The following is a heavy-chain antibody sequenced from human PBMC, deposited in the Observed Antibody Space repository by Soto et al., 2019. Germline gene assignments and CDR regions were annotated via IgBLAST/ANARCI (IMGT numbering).Heavy chain of an antibody. J-gene: IGHJ4*02. CDR1: GGSISSGGYY. Sequence: QVQLQESGPGLVKPSQTLSLTCTVSGGSISSGGYYWSWIRQHPGKGLEWIGYIYYSGSTYYNPSLKSRVTISVDTSKNQFALKLSSVTAADTAVYYCERAMPRDGPYFDYWGQGTLVTVSS. D-gene: IGHD2-2*01. V-gene: IGHV4-31*03. CDR2: IYYSGST. CDR3: ERAMPRDGPYFDY.